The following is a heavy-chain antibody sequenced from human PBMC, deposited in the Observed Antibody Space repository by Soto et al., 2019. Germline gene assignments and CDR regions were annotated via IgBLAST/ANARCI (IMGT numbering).Heavy chain of an antibody. Sequence: GASVKVSCKASGGTFSSYTISWVRQAPGQGLEWMGRTIPILGIANYAQKFQGRVTITADKSTSTAYMELSSLRSEDTAVYYCAIERLGAFDIWGQGTMVTVSS. CDR3: AIERLGAFDI. D-gene: IGHD1-1*01. V-gene: IGHV1-69*02. CDR2: TIPILGIA. J-gene: IGHJ3*02. CDR1: GGTFSSYT.